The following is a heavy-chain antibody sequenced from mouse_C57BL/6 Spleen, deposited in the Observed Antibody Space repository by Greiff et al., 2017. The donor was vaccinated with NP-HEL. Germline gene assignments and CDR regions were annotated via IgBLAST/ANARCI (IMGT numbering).Heavy chain of an antibody. CDR1: FYTFTIYC. CDR3: ARSAYAMDY. Sequence: QVPLQQPEAALVPPFASFTFSFNSSFYTFTIYCMHWVNQRPGQGLEWIGMIHPNSGSTNYNEKFKSKATLTVDKSSSTAYMQLSSLTSEDSAVYYCARSAYAMDYWGQGTSVTVSS. CDR2: IHPNSGST. V-gene: IGHV1-64*01. J-gene: IGHJ4*01.